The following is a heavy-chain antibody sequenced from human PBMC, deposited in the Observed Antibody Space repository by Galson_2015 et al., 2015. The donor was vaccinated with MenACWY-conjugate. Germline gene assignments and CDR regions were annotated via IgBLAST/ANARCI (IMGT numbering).Heavy chain of an antibody. J-gene: IGHJ5*02. CDR3: ARRRSSTSGGHWFDP. D-gene: IGHD2-2*01. V-gene: IGHV5-51*01. CDR1: GYDFTTYW. Sequence: QSGAEVKKPGESLQISCKGSGYDFTTYWIVWVRQMPGKGLEWMGIIYPRASETTYSPTFQGQVTISADKSISAAYLQWSSLKPSDTAIYYCARRRSSTSGGHWFDPWGQGTLVTVSS. CDR2: IYPRASET.